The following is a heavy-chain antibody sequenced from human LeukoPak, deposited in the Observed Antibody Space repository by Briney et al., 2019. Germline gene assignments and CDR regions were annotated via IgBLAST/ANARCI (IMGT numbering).Heavy chain of an antibody. CDR2: MNPNSGNT. J-gene: IGHJ5*02. CDR3: ARSVAVAGGGWFDP. D-gene: IGHD6-19*01. V-gene: IGHV1-8*03. CDR1: GYTFTSYD. Sequence: ASVKVSCKASGYTFTSYDINWVRQATGQGLEWMGWMNPNSGNTGYAQKFQGRVTITRNTSISTAYMELSSLRSEDTAVYYCARSVAVAGGGWFDPWGQGTPVTVSS.